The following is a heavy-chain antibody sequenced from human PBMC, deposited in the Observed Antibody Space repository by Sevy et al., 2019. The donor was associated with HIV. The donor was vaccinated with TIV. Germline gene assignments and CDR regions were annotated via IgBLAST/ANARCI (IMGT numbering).Heavy chain of an antibody. J-gene: IGHJ6*02. D-gene: IGHD2-2*01. V-gene: IGHV3-30*02. CDR3: AKVLRIVEIPAAIDYYYGMDV. CDR2: IRFDATIK. Sequence: GGSPRLSCAASGFTFSNYGMHWVRQAPGKGLEWVAFIRFDATIKYYRDSVKGRLTISRDNSKSTLYLQMNSLRAEDTAVYFCAKVLRIVEIPAAIDYYYGMDVWGQGTTVTVSS. CDR1: GFTFSNYG.